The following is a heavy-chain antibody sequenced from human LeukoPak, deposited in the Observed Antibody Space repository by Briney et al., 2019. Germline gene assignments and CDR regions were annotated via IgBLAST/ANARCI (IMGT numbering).Heavy chain of an antibody. CDR1: GGSFRGDYY. J-gene: IGHJ3*02. V-gene: IGHV4-39*07. Sequence: SETLSLICTVSGGSFRGDYYWAWIRQPPGKGLEWIGSIYSGGRIYYNPSLKSRVSISIDTSNNDLSLKVTSVTAADTAGYYCARAPWAYGNYVHAFDIWGQGTMVTVSS. CDR2: IYSGGRI. D-gene: IGHD4-11*01. CDR3: ARAPWAYGNYVHAFDI.